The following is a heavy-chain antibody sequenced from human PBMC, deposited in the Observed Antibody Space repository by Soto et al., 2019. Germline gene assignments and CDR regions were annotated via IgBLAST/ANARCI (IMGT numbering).Heavy chain of an antibody. CDR2: IKSKTDGGTT. J-gene: IGHJ4*02. Sequence: EGQLLESGGGLVKPGGSLRLSCAACGFSFSNAWMSWFRQAPGKGLEWVGRIKSKTDGGTTDYAAPVKGRFTISRDDSKNTLYLQMNSLKTEDTAVYYCTTDGAMTTWAGFDYWGQGTLVTVSS. V-gene: IGHV3-15*01. CDR1: GFSFSNAW. D-gene: IGHD3-16*01. CDR3: TTDGAMTTWAGFDY.